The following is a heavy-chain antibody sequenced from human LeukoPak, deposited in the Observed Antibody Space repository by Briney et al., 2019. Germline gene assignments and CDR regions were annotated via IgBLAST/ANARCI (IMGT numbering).Heavy chain of an antibody. J-gene: IGHJ4*02. CDR3: AREGTDMVSSDY. D-gene: IGHD5-18*01. V-gene: IGHV3-48*03. Sequence: GGSLRLSCAASGFTFSSYEMNWVRQAPGRGLEWVSYISSGGNTIYYADSVKGRFTISRDNAKNSLYLQMNSLRAEDTAVYYCAREGTDMVSSDYWGQGTLVTVSS. CDR2: ISSGGNTI. CDR1: GFTFSSYE.